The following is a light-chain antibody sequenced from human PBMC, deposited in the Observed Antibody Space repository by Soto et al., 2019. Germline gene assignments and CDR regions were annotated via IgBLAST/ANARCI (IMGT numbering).Light chain of an antibody. Sequence: AIQMTQSPSSLSASVGDRVTITCRASQGISSDLGWYQQKPGKAPKLLIYGASSLQSGVPSRFSGSGSGTDFTLTISSLQPEDFATYYCLQDYSYPHTFGQGAEVEIK. V-gene: IGKV1-6*01. J-gene: IGKJ1*01. CDR3: LQDYSYPHT. CDR1: QGISSD. CDR2: GAS.